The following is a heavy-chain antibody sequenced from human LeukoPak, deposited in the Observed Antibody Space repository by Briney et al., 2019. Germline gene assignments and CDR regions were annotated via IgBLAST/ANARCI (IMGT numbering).Heavy chain of an antibody. D-gene: IGHD3-22*01. J-gene: IGHJ3*02. CDR2: IYSGGST. V-gene: IGHV3-53*05. CDR1: GFTFSSNY. Sequence: GGSLRLSCAASGFTFSSNYMNWVRQAPGKGLEWVSIIYSGGSTYYADSVKGRFTISRDNSKNTLYLQMNSLRAEDTAVYYCARGDFTMIVVVISAFDIWGQGTMVTVSS. CDR3: ARGDFTMIVVVISAFDI.